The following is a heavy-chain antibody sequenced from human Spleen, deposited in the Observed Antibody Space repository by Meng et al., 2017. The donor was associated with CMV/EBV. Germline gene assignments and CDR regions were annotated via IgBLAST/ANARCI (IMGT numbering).Heavy chain of an antibody. CDR2: IDDGGIP. CDR1: GVSFNYYC. D-gene: IGHD4-23*01. Sequence: GVSFNYYCLRCVRQSPGKGLELIGEIDDGGIPNYNPSLKRRVTISVDTSTKQFSLNLSSVTAADTAVYYCARDSWIYGGNSYNYFDPWGQGTLVTVSS. CDR3: ARDSWIYGGNSYNYFDP. J-gene: IGHJ5*02. V-gene: IGHV4-34*01.